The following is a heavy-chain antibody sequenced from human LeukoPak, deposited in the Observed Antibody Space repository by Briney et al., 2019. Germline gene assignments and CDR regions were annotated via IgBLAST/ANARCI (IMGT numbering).Heavy chain of an antibody. CDR3: ASTVTMYYYMDV. J-gene: IGHJ6*03. Sequence: ASVKVSCKTSGYTFANYDIYWVRQAPGQGLECMGWISGYTGDTKYAQNLQGRFTVTTDTSTSTAYMELRSLRSDDTALYYCASTVTMYYYMDVWGKGTTVTISS. CDR2: ISGYTGDT. D-gene: IGHD4-17*01. V-gene: IGHV1-18*01. CDR1: GYTFANYD.